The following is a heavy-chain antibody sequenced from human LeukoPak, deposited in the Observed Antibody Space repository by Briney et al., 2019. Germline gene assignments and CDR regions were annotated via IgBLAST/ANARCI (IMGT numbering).Heavy chain of an antibody. J-gene: IGHJ4*02. CDR3: AKDRAGYCSSTSCYEGGFVDY. D-gene: IGHD2-2*01. CDR2: IYIGGST. V-gene: IGHV3-66*01. CDR1: GFTVSSNY. Sequence: GGSLRLSCVASGFTVSSNYMSWVRQAPGKGPEWVSVIYIGGSTFYTGAVKGRFIISRDKSKNTLYLQMNSLRAEDTAVYYCAKDRAGYCSSTSCYEGGFVDYWGQGTLVTVSS.